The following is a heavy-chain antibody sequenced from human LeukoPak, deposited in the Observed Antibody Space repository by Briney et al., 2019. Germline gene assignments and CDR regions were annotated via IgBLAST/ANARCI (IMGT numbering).Heavy chain of an antibody. CDR2: IYYSGST. CDR3: ARTVTTSPRDNWFDP. J-gene: IGHJ5*02. CDR1: GGSISSHY. D-gene: IGHD4-11*01. V-gene: IGHV4-59*11. Sequence: PSETLSLTCTVSGGSISSHYWSWIRQPPGKGLEWIGYIYYSGSTNYNPSLKSRVTISVDTSKNQFSLKLSPVTAADTAVYYCARTVTTSPRDNWFDPWGQGTLVTVSS.